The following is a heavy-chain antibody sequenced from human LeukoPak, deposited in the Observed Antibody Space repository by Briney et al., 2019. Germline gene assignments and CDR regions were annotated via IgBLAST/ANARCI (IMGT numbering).Heavy chain of an antibody. D-gene: IGHD3-16*01. J-gene: IGHJ4*02. CDR1: GYTFTNYD. V-gene: IGHV1-8*01. Sequence: ASVKVSCKASGYTFTNYDINWVRQAAGQGLEWMGWMNPNSGDTGYVENLQGRVTMTRDTSINTAYMELSSLRSEDTAVYYCTRSGFGGGVHFDYWGRGTPVTVSS. CDR3: TRSGFGGGVHFDY. CDR2: MNPNSGDT.